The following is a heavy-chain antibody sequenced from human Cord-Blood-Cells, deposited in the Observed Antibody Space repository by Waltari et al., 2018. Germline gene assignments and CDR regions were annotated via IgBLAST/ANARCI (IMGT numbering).Heavy chain of an antibody. Sequence: QLQLQESGPGLVKPSETLSLTCTVSGGSISSSSYYWGWIRQPPGKGLEWIGCIDYIGRTYYNPSLKSRVTISVDTAKNQFSLKLSSVTAADSAVYYCARRGAARPFDYWGQGTLVTVSS. V-gene: IGHV4-39*01. D-gene: IGHD6-6*01. CDR2: IDYIGRT. J-gene: IGHJ4*02. CDR1: GGSISSSSYY. CDR3: ARRGAARPFDY.